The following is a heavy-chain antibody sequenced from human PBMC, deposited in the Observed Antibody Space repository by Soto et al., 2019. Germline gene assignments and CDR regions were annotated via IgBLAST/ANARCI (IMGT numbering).Heavy chain of an antibody. CDR3: AKLPTATYYYYGMDV. CDR1: GFTFSSYG. V-gene: IGHV3-30*18. J-gene: IGHJ6*02. CDR2: ISYDGSNK. D-gene: IGHD6-25*01. Sequence: PGVSLRLSCAASGFTFSSYGMHWVRQAPGKGLEWVAVISYDGSNKYYADSVKGRFTISRDNSKNTLYLQMNSLRAEDTAVYYCAKLPTATYYYYGMDVWRQGTTVTVYS.